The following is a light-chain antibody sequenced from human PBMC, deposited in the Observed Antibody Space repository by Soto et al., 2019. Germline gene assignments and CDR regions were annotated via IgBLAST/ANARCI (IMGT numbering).Light chain of an antibody. Sequence: QSVLTQPASVSGSPGQSITISCTGTSSDVGVYNYVSWYQQHPGKAPKLMIYEVSNRPSGVSNRFSGSKSGNTASLTISGLQAEDEADYYCSSYTSSSTPNVFGTGTKVTV. J-gene: IGLJ1*01. V-gene: IGLV2-14*01. CDR2: EVS. CDR1: SSDVGVYNY. CDR3: SSYTSSSTPNV.